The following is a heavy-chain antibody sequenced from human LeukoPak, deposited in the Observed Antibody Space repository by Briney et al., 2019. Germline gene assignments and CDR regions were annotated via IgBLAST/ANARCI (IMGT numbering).Heavy chain of an antibody. J-gene: IGHJ4*02. Sequence: AASVKVSCKPSGYTFTVDYMHWVRQAPGQGLEWMGCINPNSGGTNYAQKLQGRVTMTRDTSISTAYMALSRLRSDDTAVYYCAKMPWGSVTIFDCGWGQGTLVTVSS. CDR2: INPNSGGT. D-gene: IGHD3-3*01. CDR3: AKMPWGSVTIFDCG. CDR1: GYTFTVDY. V-gene: IGHV1-2*02.